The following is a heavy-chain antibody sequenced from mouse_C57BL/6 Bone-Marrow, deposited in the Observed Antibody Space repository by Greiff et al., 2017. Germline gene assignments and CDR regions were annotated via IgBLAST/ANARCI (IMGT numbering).Heavy chain of an antibody. CDR1: GYTFTSYG. V-gene: IGHV1-81*01. J-gene: IGHJ2*01. D-gene: IGHD2-3*01. Sequence: QVQLQQSGAELARPGASVKLSCKASGYTFTSYGISWVKQRTGQGLEWIGEIYPRRGNTYYNEKFKGKATLTADKSSSTAYMELRSLTSEDSAVYFCLDGYYRYWGQGTTLTVSS. CDR3: LDGYYRY. CDR2: IYPRRGNT.